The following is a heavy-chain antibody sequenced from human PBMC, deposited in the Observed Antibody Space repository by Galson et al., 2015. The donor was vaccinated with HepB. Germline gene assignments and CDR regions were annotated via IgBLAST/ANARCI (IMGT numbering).Heavy chain of an antibody. Sequence: CAISGDSVSSNSAAWNWIRQSPSRGLEWLGRTYYRSKWYNDYAVSVRSRITINPDTSKNQFSLQLNSVTPEDTAVYYCAKSVALARGMDVWGQGTTVTVSS. J-gene: IGHJ6*02. D-gene: IGHD6-19*01. CDR1: GDSVSSNSAA. CDR2: TYYRSKWYN. V-gene: IGHV6-1*01. CDR3: AKSVALARGMDV.